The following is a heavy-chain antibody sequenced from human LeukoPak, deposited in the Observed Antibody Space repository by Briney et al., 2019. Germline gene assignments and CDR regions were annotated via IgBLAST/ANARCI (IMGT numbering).Heavy chain of an antibody. CDR3: ARAKAQVEMATIRDYYFGY. J-gene: IGHJ4*02. Sequence: SVKVSCKASGGTFISYAISWVRQAPGQGREWMGGIIPIFGTANYAQKFQGRVTITTDESTSTAYMELSSLRSEDTAVYYCARAKAQVEMATIRDYYFGYWGQGTLVTVSS. D-gene: IGHD5-24*01. CDR2: IIPIFGTA. CDR1: GGTFISYA. V-gene: IGHV1-69*05.